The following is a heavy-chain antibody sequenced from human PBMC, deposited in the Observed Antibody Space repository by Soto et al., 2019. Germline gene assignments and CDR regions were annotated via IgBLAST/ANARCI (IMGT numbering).Heavy chain of an antibody. CDR2: IYYSGST. Sequence: QLQLQESGPGLVKPSETLSLTCTVSGGSISSSTYYWGWIRQPPGKGLEWIGSIYYSGSTYYNPSLKSRVTISVDTSKNQFSLKLSSVTAADTGVYYCARRGSSSWYGYWGQGTLVTVSS. J-gene: IGHJ4*02. D-gene: IGHD6-13*01. CDR3: ARRGSSSWYGY. V-gene: IGHV4-39*01. CDR1: GGSISSSTYY.